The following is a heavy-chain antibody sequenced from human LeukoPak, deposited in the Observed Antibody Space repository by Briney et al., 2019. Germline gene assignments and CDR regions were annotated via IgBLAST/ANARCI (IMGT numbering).Heavy chain of an antibody. V-gene: IGHV1-2*06. CDR2: INPYSGDT. D-gene: IGHD6-13*01. Sequence: ASVKVSCKASGYTFTGYHIHWVRQAPGQGLEWMGRINPYSGDTNFAQKFQGRVTMTRDTSITTAYMDLSSLTPDDTAVYFCARHQGSLTRSWYTGYWGQGTQVTVSS. CDR3: ARHQGSLTRSWYTGY. CDR1: GYTFTGYH. J-gene: IGHJ4*02.